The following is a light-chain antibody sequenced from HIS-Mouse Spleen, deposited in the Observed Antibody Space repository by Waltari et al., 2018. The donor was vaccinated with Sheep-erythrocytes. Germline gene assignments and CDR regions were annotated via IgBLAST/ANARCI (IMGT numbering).Light chain of an antibody. Sequence: QSALTQPASVSGSPGQSITISCTGTSSDVGGYNLVSWYQQPPGKAPKFMIYEGSKRPSGVSNRFSGSKSGTSASLAISGLQSEDEADYYCAAWDDSLNGPVFGGGTKLTVL. CDR3: AAWDDSLNGPV. V-gene: IGLV2-14*02. CDR1: SSDVGGYNL. J-gene: IGLJ3*02. CDR2: EGS.